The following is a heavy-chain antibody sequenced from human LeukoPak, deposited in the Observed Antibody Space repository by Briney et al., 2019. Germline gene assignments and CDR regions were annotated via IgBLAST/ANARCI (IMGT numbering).Heavy chain of an antibody. J-gene: IGHJ4*02. Sequence: SETLSLTCTVSGGSISSYYWSWIRQPPGKGLEWIGYIYYSGSTNYNPSLKSRVTISVDTSKNQFSLKLSSVTAADTAVYYCARRNIAVADFDYWGQGTLVTVSS. V-gene: IGHV4-59*01. CDR3: ARRNIAVADFDY. CDR1: GGSISSYY. CDR2: IYYSGST. D-gene: IGHD6-19*01.